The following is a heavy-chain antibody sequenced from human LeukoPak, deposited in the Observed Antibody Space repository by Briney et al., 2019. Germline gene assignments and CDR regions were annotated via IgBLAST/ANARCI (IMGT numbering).Heavy chain of an antibody. CDR2: IYYSGST. V-gene: IGHV4-31*03. Sequence: SETLSLTCTVSGGSISGGGYYWSWIRQHPGKGLEWIGYIYYSGSTYYNPSLKSRVAISVDTSKNQFSLKLNSVTAADTAVYYCARALAGTPPYGMDVWGRGTTVTVSS. J-gene: IGHJ6*02. D-gene: IGHD6-19*01. CDR3: ARALAGTPPYGMDV. CDR1: GGSISGGGYY.